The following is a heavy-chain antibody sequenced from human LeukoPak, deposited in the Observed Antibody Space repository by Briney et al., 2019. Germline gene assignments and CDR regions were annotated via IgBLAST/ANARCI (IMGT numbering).Heavy chain of an antibody. V-gene: IGHV4-59*01. J-gene: IGHJ4*02. D-gene: IGHD3-10*01. Sequence: PSETLSLTCTVSGGSISSYYWSWIRQPPGKGLEWIGYISNSGSTDYNPALKSRVTISVDTSKNQFFLKLSSVTGADTAVYYCARGRTWFGELSYWGQGTLVTVSS. CDR3: ARGRTWFGELSY. CDR2: ISNSGST. CDR1: GGSISSYY.